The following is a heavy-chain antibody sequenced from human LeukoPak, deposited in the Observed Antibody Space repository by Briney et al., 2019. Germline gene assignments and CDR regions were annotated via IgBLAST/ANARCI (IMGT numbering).Heavy chain of an antibody. V-gene: IGHV3-13*04. D-gene: IGHD5-18*01. CDR3: ARGSDTHFDY. CDR1: GFTFSNYD. J-gene: IGHJ4*02. CDR2: IGTAGDT. Sequence: GGSLRLSCAASGFTFSNYDMHWVRQATGKGLEWVSAIGTAGDTYYQGSVRGRFTMSRENAKNSLYLQMNSLTAGDTAVYYCARGSDTHFDYWGQGILVTVSS.